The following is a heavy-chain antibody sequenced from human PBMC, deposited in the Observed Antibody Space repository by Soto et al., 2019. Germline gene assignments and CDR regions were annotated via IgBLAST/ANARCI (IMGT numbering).Heavy chain of an antibody. CDR3: ARDWGSSGWYNWFDT. CDR2: LSHDGNIP. D-gene: IGHD6-19*01. V-gene: IGHV3-30*03. Sequence: QVQLVESGGGVVQPGGSLRLSCAASGFSLNNRGMHWVRQAPGKGLEWVAHLSHDGNIPFYGDSVRGRFTVSRDESRNTLFLQMDSLRVDDTAVYYCARDWGSSGWYNWFDTWGQGTLVTVSS. J-gene: IGHJ5*02. CDR1: GFSLNNRG.